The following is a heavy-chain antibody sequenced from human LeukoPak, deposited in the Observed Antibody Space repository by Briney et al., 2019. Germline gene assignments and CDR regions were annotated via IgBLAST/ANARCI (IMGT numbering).Heavy chain of an antibody. CDR2: INHSGST. CDR3: ARGSTDYYDSSGYYYYFDY. Sequence: PSETLSLTCAVYGGSFSGYYWSWIRQPPGKGLEWIGEINHSGSTNYNPSLKSRVTISVDTSKNQFSLKLSSVTAADTAVYYCARGSTDYYDSSGYYYYFDYWGQGTLVTVSS. J-gene: IGHJ4*02. CDR1: GGSFSGYY. V-gene: IGHV4-34*01. D-gene: IGHD3-22*01.